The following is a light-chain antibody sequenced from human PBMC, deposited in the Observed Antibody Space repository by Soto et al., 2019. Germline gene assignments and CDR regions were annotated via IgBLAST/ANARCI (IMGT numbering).Light chain of an antibody. Sequence: EIVLTQSPSTLSLSTGERATLSCRVSPILIRVIARYQHSPGQAPRILIDDASHRATGILSRLSGSGSGTDVTRTISRLEPEDIAVYYCQQYGSSPPWTFGQGTKGDIK. CDR2: DAS. CDR1: PILIRV. V-gene: IGKV3-20*01. CDR3: QQYGSSPPWT. J-gene: IGKJ1*01.